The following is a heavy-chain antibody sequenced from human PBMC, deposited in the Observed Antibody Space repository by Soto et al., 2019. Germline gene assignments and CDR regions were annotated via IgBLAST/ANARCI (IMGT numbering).Heavy chain of an antibody. D-gene: IGHD3-3*01. J-gene: IGHJ5*02. CDR1: GYTFTSYG. Sequence: GASVKVSCKASGYTFTSYGISWVRQAPVQGLEWMGWISAYNGNTNYAQKLQGRVTMTTDTSTSTAYMELRSLRSDDTAVYYCARVPYLECSHWFAPWGQGTLVTVSS. CDR3: ARVPYLECSHWFAP. V-gene: IGHV1-18*04. CDR2: ISAYNGNT.